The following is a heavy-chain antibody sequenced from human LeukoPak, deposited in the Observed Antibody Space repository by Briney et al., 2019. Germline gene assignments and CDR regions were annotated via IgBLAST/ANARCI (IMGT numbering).Heavy chain of an antibody. D-gene: IGHD3-22*01. CDR3: ARTRVGRTHKYTMIVVAQRNDAFDI. CDR2: INHSGST. J-gene: IGHJ3*02. CDR1: GGSFSGYY. V-gene: IGHV4-34*01. Sequence: PSETLSLTCAVYGGSFSGYYWSWIRQPPGKGLEWIGEINHSGSTNYNPSLKSRVTISVDTSKNQFSLKLSSVTAADTAVYYCARTRVGRTHKYTMIVVAQRNDAFDIWGQGTMVTVSS.